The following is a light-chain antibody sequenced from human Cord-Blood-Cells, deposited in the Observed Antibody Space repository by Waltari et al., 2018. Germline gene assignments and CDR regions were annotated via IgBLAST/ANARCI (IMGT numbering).Light chain of an antibody. CDR3: QQYGSSPWT. CDR1: QSVSSSY. CDR2: GAS. V-gene: IGKV3-20*01. J-gene: IGKJ1*01. Sequence: EIVLTQSPGPPSLSPGERANLPCRASQSVSSSYLAWYQQKPGQAPRLLIYGASSRATGIPDRFSGSGSGTDFTLTISRLEPEDFAVYYCQQYGSSPWTFGQGTKVEIK.